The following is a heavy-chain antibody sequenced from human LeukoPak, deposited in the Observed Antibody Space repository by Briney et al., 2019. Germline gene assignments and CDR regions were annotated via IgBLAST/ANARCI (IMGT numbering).Heavy chain of an antibody. CDR2: ISSYGGAT. V-gene: IGHV3-64*01. J-gene: IGHJ4*02. Sequence: PGGSLRLSCGASGFTFSNYAMHWVRQAPGKGLEYVSGISSYGGATFYANSVKGRFTISRDNSKNTLFLQMGSLRPEDVAVYYCAREDRRFLDLGYWGQGTLSPSPQ. CDR3: AREDRRFLDLGY. CDR1: GFTFSNYA. D-gene: IGHD3-9*01.